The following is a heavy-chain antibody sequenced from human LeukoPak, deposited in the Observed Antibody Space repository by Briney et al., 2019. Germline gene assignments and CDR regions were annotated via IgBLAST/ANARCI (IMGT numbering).Heavy chain of an antibody. V-gene: IGHV3-30*02. CDR1: GFAFRNYD. D-gene: IGHD1-26*01. Sequence: GGSLRLSCAAFGFAFRNYDTHWVRQAPGKGLEWVAFVRYDGSDKFYADSVNGRFTISRDDSKSTIYLQMNGLRAEDTAVYYCAKLINSGTYLHPFDYWGQGTLVTVSS. CDR2: VRYDGSDK. J-gene: IGHJ4*02. CDR3: AKLINSGTYLHPFDY.